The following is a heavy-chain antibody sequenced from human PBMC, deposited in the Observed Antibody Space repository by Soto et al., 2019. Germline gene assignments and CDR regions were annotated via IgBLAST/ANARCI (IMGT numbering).Heavy chain of an antibody. CDR3: ARQDIAAPGIDY. V-gene: IGHV4-59*08. Sequence: PSETLSLTCTVSGGSISSYYWSWIRQPPGKGLEWIGYIYYSGSTNYNPSLKSRVTISVDTSKNQFSLKLSSVTAADTAVYYCARQDIAAPGIDYWGQGTLVTVSS. J-gene: IGHJ4*02. CDR2: IYYSGST. D-gene: IGHD6-13*01. CDR1: GGSISSYY.